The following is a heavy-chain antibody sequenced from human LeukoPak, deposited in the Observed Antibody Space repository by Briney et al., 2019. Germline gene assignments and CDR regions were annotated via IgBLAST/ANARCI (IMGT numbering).Heavy chain of an antibody. CDR2: IYYSGST. V-gene: IGHV4-59*08. CDR3: ARSTRILQFDY. J-gene: IGHJ4*02. CDR1: GGTISSYD. D-gene: IGHD2/OR15-2a*01. Sequence: SETLSLTCAVSGGTISSYDWSWIRQAPGKGLEWVGSIYYSGSTNYNTALMSGVITSVDTNKKQFSLLLSSGTAADTAVYYCARSTRILQFDYGGEGTLVTVSS.